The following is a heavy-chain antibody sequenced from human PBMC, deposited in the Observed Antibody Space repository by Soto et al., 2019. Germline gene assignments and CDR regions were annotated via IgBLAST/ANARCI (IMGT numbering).Heavy chain of an antibody. CDR3: ARDGVRGVIGFDP. D-gene: IGHD3-10*01. J-gene: IGHJ5*02. Sequence: TLSLTCTVSGGSISSGGYYWSWIRQHPGKGLEWIGYIYYSGSTYYNPSLKSRVTISVDTSKNQFSLKLSSVTAADTAVYYCARDGVRGVIGFDPWGQGTLVTVSS. CDR1: GGSISSGGYY. V-gene: IGHV4-31*03. CDR2: IYYSGST.